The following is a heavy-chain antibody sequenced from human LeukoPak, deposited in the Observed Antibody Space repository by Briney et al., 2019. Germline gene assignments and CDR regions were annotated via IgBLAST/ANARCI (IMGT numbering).Heavy chain of an antibody. CDR2: IYPGDSDS. CDR1: GYNFTSYW. J-gene: IGHJ2*01. Sequence: GESLKISCQCSGYNFTSYWIGWVRQMPGKGLEWMGIIYPGDSDSRYSPSFQGQVTISADKSISTAYLQWSSLKASDTAMYFCGRPVRYFSGGRCYSYWHFDLWGRGTQVTVSS. V-gene: IGHV5-51*01. CDR3: GRPVRYFSGGRCYSYWHFDL. D-gene: IGHD2-15*01.